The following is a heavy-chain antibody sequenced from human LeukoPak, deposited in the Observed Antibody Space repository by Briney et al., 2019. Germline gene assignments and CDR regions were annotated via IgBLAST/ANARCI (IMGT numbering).Heavy chain of an antibody. V-gene: IGHV1-46*01. D-gene: IGHD3-10*01. J-gene: IGHJ4*02. CDR3: AAAAGPPSGSYSDY. CDR1: GYTFTSYY. Sequence: ASVKVSCKASGYTFTSYYMHWVRQAPGQGLEWMGIINPSGGSTSYAQKFQGRVTMTEDTSTDTAYMELISLKYEDTAVYYCAAAAGPPSGSYSDYWGQGTLVTVSS. CDR2: INPSGGST.